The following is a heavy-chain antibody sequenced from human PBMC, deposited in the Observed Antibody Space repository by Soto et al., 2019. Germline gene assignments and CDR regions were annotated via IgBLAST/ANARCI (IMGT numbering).Heavy chain of an antibody. Sequence: SVKVSCKASGGTFSSYAISWVRQAPGQGLEWMGGIIPIFGTANYAQKFQGRVTITADESTSTTYMELSSLSSEDTAVYYCEESYESSGSGVGLGAFDTPGKATIVTFSS. CDR2: IIPIFGTA. V-gene: IGHV1-69*13. J-gene: IGHJ3*02. D-gene: IGHD3-22*01. CDR3: EESYESSGSGVGLGAFDT. CDR1: GGTFSSYA.